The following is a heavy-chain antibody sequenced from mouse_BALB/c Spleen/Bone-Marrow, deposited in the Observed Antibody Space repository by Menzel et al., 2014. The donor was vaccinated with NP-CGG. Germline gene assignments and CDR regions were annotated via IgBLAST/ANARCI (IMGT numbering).Heavy chain of an antibody. J-gene: IGHJ2*01. CDR2: IHPGSGGT. V-gene: IGHV1-15*01. Sequence: QVHVKQSGAELVRPGASVKQSCKALGFTFTDYEMHWVKQTPVHGLEWIGTIHPGSGGTAYNQKFKGKATLTAGKSSSTAYIELSSLTSEDSAVYYCTREKVGDFDYWGQGTTLTVSS. CDR1: GFTFTDYE. CDR3: TREKVGDFDY.